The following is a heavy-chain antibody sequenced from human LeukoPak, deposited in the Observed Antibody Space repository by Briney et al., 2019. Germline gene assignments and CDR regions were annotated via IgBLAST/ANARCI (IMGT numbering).Heavy chain of an antibody. V-gene: IGHV4-59*01. CDR2: IYYSGST. CDR3: ARGYELSLYYFDY. D-gene: IGHD1-1*01. J-gene: IGHJ4*02. CDR1: GGSISSYY. Sequence: SETLSLTCTVSGGSISSYYWSWIRQPPGKGLEWIGYIYYSGSTNYNPSLKSRVTISVDTSKNQFSLKLSSVAAADTAVYYSARGYELSLYYFDYWGQGTLVTVSS.